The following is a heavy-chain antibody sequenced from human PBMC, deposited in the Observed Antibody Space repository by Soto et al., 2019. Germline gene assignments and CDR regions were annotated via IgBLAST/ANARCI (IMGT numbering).Heavy chain of an antibody. CDR2: ISSSSSYM. D-gene: IGHD3-10*01. CDR1: GFTFSSYN. V-gene: IGHV3-21*01. Sequence: GGSLRLSCAASGFTFSSYNMNWVRQAPGKGLECVSSISSSSSYMYYADSVKGRFTISRDNAKNSLYLQMNSLRAEDTAVYYCARSAGDYYGMDVWGQGTTVTVSS. J-gene: IGHJ6*02. CDR3: ARSAGDYYGMDV.